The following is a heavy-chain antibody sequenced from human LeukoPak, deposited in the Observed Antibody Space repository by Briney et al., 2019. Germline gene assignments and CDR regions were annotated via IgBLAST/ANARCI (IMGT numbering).Heavy chain of an antibody. CDR2: IGGSGGST. V-gene: IGHV3-23*01. J-gene: IGHJ4*02. CDR1: GFTFSSYA. CDR3: AKSVASTSALYYFDY. D-gene: IGHD2-15*01. Sequence: GGSLRLSCAASGFTFSSYAMSWVRQAPGKGLEWVSAIGGSGGSTYYADSVKGRFTISRDNSKNTLYLQMNSLRAEDTAVYYCAKSVASTSALYYFDYWGQGTLVTVSS.